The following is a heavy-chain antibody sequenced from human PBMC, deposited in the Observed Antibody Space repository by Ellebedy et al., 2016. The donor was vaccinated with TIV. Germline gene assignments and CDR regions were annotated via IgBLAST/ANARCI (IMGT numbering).Heavy chain of an antibody. V-gene: IGHV4-34*01. CDR3: ARGRATMDTKPSYFDS. J-gene: IGHJ4*02. CDR1: GGSFSGYY. CDR2: INHSGNT. D-gene: IGHD3-10*01. Sequence: SETLSLXXAVYGGSFSGYYWSWIRQSPEKGLEWIGEINHSGNTKHNPSLKGRGITSVDTSKNQFSLKLTYVTAADMGVYFCARGRATMDTKPSYFDSWGQGTLVTVSS.